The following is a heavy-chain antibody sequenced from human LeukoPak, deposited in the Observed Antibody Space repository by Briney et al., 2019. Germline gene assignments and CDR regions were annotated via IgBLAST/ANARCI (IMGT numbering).Heavy chain of an antibody. Sequence: ASVKVSCKASGYTFTGHYIHWVRQAPGQGLEWMGWINPNNGGTNYAQKFQGRVTMTRDTSISTACMELNRLTSDDTAVYYCASHTYYYSSGSFAYWGQGTLVTVSS. CDR2: INPNNGGT. CDR1: GYTFTGHY. J-gene: IGHJ4*02. D-gene: IGHD3-10*01. CDR3: ASHTYYYSSGSFAY. V-gene: IGHV1-2*02.